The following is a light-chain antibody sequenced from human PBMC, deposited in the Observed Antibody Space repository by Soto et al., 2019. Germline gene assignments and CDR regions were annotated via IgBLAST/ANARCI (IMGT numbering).Light chain of an antibody. CDR3: QQFSSYWT. CDR1: QSISSW. CDR2: DAA. V-gene: IGKV1-5*01. J-gene: IGKJ1*01. Sequence: DIQMTQSPSTLYASVGDRVTITCRASQSISSWLAWYQQKPGKAPKLLISDAASLESGVTSRFSGDRSGTEFTLTINSLHPEDVATYFCQQFSSYWTFGQGTRVEIK.